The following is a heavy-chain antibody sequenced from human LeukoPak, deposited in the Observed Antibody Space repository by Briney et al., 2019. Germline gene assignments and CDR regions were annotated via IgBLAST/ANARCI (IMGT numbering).Heavy chain of an antibody. Sequence: PSQTLSLTCAVSGGSISSGFYSWNWIRQPPRKGLEWIGYVRHTGTTYYNPSLKSRLTISVDTSKNQFSLKLSSVTAADTAIYYCAGDADPLAFDYWGQGTLVTVSS. CDR1: GGSISSGFYS. CDR2: VRHTGTT. CDR3: AGDADPLAFDY. J-gene: IGHJ4*02. V-gene: IGHV4-30-2*01.